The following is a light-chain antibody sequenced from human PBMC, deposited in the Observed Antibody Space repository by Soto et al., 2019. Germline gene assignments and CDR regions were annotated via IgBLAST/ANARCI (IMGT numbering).Light chain of an antibody. CDR3: LHLHTFPVT. J-gene: IGKJ5*01. V-gene: IGKV1-9*01. Sequence: DIQLTQSPSLLSASIGDRVTITCRASHDISTFLAWYQQKPGKAPKLLIYEASTLQSGVPSRFSGSGSGTEFNLTISPLTPEDIAADRSLHLHTFPVTFGQGTQLE. CDR2: EAS. CDR1: HDISTF.